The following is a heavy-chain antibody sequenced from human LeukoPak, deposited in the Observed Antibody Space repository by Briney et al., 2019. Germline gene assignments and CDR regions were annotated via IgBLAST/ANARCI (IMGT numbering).Heavy chain of an antibody. Sequence: PSETLSLTCTVSGGSISSYYWSWIRQPAGKGLEWIGRIYTRGSTNYNPSLKSRVTMSVDTSKNQFSLKLSSVTAADTAVYYCARERAAPPYYYYYYMDVWGKGTTVTVSS. V-gene: IGHV4-4*07. CDR2: IYTRGST. J-gene: IGHJ6*03. D-gene: IGHD6-13*01. CDR1: GGSISSYY. CDR3: ARERAAPPYYYYYYMDV.